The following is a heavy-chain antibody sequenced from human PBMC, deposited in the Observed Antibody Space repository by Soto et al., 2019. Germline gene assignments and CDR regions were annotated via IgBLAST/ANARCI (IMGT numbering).Heavy chain of an antibody. CDR3: AKDPDSSGYYYSWFDP. J-gene: IGHJ5*02. V-gene: IGHV3-30*18. CDR2: ILSDGNTK. CDR1: GFTFRNYA. Sequence: QVQLVESGGGVVQPGRSLRLSCAASGFTFRNYAMHWVRQAPGKGLEWVAVILSDGNTKYYIEYVKGRFTISRDDSKNTLFLQMNSLSNEDTAVYYCAKDPDSSGYYYSWFDPWGQGTLVIVSS. D-gene: IGHD3-22*01.